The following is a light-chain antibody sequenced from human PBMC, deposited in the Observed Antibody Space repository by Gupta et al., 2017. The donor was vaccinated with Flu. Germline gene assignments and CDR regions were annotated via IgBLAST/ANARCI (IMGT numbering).Light chain of an antibody. Sequence: KGTNCCSGSSSKLGNDHVPGYQQFPGTTPKLLIYESRVRPSGIPDRFSGSKSGTSATLDITGLQAGDEADYYCGAWDSSKNKGVFGGGTKMTV. CDR1: SSKLGNDH. CDR3: GAWDSSKNKGV. V-gene: IGLV1-51*02. CDR2: ESR. J-gene: IGLJ3*02.